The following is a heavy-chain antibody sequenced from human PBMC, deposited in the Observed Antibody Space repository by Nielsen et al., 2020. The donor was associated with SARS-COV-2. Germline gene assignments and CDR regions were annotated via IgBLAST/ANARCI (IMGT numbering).Heavy chain of an antibody. CDR3: AKSTSQWLVLEYYFDY. CDR2: ISYDGSNK. Sequence: GGSLRLSCAASGFTFSSYGMHWVRQAPGKGLEWVAVISYDGSNKYYADSVKGRFTISRDNSKNTLYLQMNSLRAEDTAVYYCAKSTSQWLVLEYYFDYWGQGTLVTVSS. CDR1: GFTFSSYG. V-gene: IGHV3-30*18. D-gene: IGHD6-19*01. J-gene: IGHJ4*02.